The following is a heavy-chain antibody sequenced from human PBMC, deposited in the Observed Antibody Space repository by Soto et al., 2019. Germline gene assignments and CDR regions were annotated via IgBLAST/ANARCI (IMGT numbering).Heavy chain of an antibody. CDR1: GFTFSSYG. Sequence: QVQLVESGGGVVQPGRSLRLSCAASGFTFSSYGMHWVRQAPGKGLEWVAVIWYDGSNKYYADSVKGRFTISRDNSKNTLYLQMNSLRAEDTAVYYCARDDDYSNYNFDYWGQGTLVTVSS. D-gene: IGHD4-4*01. J-gene: IGHJ4*02. CDR3: ARDDDYSNYNFDY. CDR2: IWYDGSNK. V-gene: IGHV3-33*01.